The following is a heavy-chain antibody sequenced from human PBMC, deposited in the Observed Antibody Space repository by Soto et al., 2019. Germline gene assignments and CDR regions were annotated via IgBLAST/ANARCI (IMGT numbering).Heavy chain of an antibody. CDR3: ARARGVVVTAAKRSRWFDH. CDR2: INPNSGGT. CDR1: GYTFTGYY. D-gene: IGHD2-2*01. J-gene: IGHJ5*02. Sequence: ASVKVSCKASGYTFTGYYMHWVRQAPGQGLEWMGWINPNSGGTNYAQKFQGRVTMTRDTSISTAYMELSRLRSDDTAVYYCARARGVVVTAAKRSRWFDHWGQGTLVTVSS. V-gene: IGHV1-2*02.